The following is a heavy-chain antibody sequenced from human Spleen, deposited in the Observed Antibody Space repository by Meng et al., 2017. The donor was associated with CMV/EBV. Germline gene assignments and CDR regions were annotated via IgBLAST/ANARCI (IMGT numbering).Heavy chain of an antibody. Sequence: WIRQPPGKGLEWMGWISAYNGNTNYAQKLQGRVTMTTDTSTSTAYMELRSLRSDDTAVYYCARANYDFWSGYYLYYYYYYGMDVWGQGTTVTVSS. V-gene: IGHV1-18*01. J-gene: IGHJ6*02. D-gene: IGHD3-3*01. CDR2: ISAYNGNT. CDR3: ARANYDFWSGYYLYYYYYYGMDV.